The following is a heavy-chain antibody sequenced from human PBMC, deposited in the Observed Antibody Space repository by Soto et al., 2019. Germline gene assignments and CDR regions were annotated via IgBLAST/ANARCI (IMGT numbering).Heavy chain of an antibody. CDR1: GFTFSSYA. V-gene: IGHV3-23*01. J-gene: IGHJ4*02. Sequence: EVQLLESGGGLVQPGGSLRLSCAASGFTFSSYAMSWVRQAPGKGLEWVSGISGSGVSTYYADSVKGRVTISRDNSKSTLYLQMNSLRAEDTAVYYCAKDRERIATRSIDYWGQGTLVTVSS. CDR3: AKDRERIATRSIDY. D-gene: IGHD6-6*01. CDR2: ISGSGVST.